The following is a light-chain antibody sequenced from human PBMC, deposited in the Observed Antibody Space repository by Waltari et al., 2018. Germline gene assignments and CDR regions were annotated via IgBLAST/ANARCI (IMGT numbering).Light chain of an antibody. CDR1: SSDVGSYNF. CDR3: CSYAGSRTYV. CDR2: EGS. V-gene: IGLV2-23*01. J-gene: IGLJ1*01. Sequence: QSALTQPASVSGSPGHSITISCTGTSSDVGSYNFVSWYQHHPGKAPKLMIFEGSRRPSGISNRFSGSKSGNTASLTISGLQAEDEADYYCCSYAGSRTYVFGAGTKVTVL.